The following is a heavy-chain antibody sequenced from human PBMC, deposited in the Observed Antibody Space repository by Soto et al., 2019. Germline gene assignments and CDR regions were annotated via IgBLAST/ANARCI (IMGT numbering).Heavy chain of an antibody. V-gene: IGHV3-23*01. CDR1: GFTFSNCG. D-gene: IGHD1-7*01. J-gene: IGHJ4*02. Sequence: PGGSLRLSCAASGFTFSNCGMSWVRQAPGKGLEWVSTVSSGGGSTYYPDSVKGRFTISRDNSKNTLFLQMNSLRAEDMAIYYCAKGELRLTFFDSWGQGALVTVSS. CDR2: VSSGGGST. CDR3: AKGELRLTFFDS.